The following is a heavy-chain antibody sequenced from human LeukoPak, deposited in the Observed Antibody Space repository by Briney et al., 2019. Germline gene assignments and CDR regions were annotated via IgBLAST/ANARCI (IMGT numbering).Heavy chain of an antibody. J-gene: IGHJ3*02. V-gene: IGHV4-4*02. Sequence: PSETLSLTCAVSGASITTNHWWSWVRQPPGKGLEWIGEIYHSGSTNYNPSLKNRVTISVDKSKKQFSLKLSSVTAADTAVYYCARSYDSNGDAFDIWGQGTMVTVSS. CDR3: ARSYDSNGDAFDI. D-gene: IGHD3-22*01. CDR2: IYHSGST. CDR1: GASITTNHW.